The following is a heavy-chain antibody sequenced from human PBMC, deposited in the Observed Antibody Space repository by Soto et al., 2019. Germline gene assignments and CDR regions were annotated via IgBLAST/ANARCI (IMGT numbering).Heavy chain of an antibody. Sequence: GGSLRLSCAASGFTFSSYWMHWVRQAPGKGLVWVSRINNDGSSTSYADSVKGRFTISRDNAKNTLYLQVNSLRAEDTAVYYCARDPHYFYDSTGYYDYWGQGT. CDR2: INNDGSST. D-gene: IGHD3-22*01. CDR3: ARDPHYFYDSTGYYDY. V-gene: IGHV3-74*01. J-gene: IGHJ4*02. CDR1: GFTFSSYW.